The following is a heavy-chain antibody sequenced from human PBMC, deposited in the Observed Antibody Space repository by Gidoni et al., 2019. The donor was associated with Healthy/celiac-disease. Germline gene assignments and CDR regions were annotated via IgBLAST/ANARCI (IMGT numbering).Heavy chain of an antibody. CDR3: AREVGAYCGGDCYSLAYFQH. D-gene: IGHD2-21*01. Sequence: QVQLVQSGAEVKKPGSSVKVSCKASGGTFSSYAISWVRQAPGQGLEWMGGIIPIFGTANYAQKFQGRVTITADESTSTAYMELSSLRSEDTAVYYCAREVGAYCGGDCYSLAYFQHWGQGTLVTVSS. V-gene: IGHV1-69*01. CDR1: GGTFSSYA. CDR2: IIPIFGTA. J-gene: IGHJ1*01.